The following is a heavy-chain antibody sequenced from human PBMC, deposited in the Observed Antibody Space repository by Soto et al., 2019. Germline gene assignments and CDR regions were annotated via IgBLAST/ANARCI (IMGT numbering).Heavy chain of an antibody. Sequence: GSLRLSWAAYGFTFSGHTFNWVRQAPGKGLEWVSSVSRSSSYIYYADSVKGRFTVSRDNAEKSLYLQMNSLRAEDTAIYYCARCIGFDGSAYAVFDSCAQRTLVTVSS. CDR2: VSRSSSYI. V-gene: IGHV3-21*01. D-gene: IGHD3-10*01. CDR3: ARCIGFDGSAYAVFDS. J-gene: IGHJ4*02. CDR1: GFTFSGHT.